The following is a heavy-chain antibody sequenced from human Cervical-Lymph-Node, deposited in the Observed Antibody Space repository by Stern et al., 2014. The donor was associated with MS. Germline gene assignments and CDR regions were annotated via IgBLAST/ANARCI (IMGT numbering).Heavy chain of an antibody. J-gene: IGHJ4*02. Sequence: QVQLVQSGSELKKPGASVKVSCKASGYTFTSYAMNWVRQAPGQGLEWMGWINTNTGNPTYAQGFTGRFVFSLDTSVSTAYLQICSLKAEDTAVYYCARDLVGEQQLVRPEPGYCGQGTLVTVSS. CDR1: GYTFTSYA. D-gene: IGHD6-13*01. V-gene: IGHV7-4-1*01. CDR2: INTNTGNP. CDR3: ARDLVGEQQLVRPEPGY.